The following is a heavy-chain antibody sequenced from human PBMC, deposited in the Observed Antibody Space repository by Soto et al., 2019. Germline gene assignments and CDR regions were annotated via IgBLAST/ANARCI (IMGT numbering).Heavy chain of an antibody. J-gene: IGHJ4*02. Sequence: SETLSLTCAVSGDSVSNDHYYWSWIRQPPGKGLEWIGYIYYSGTTNYNSYLKSRLSLSVDMSKNQFSLKLASVTAADTAVYFCARSQRGRTAFTFDYWGQGAPVTAPQ. CDR2: IYYSGTT. V-gene: IGHV4-61*01. D-gene: IGHD3-16*01. CDR3: ARSQRGRTAFTFDY. CDR1: GDSVSNDHYY.